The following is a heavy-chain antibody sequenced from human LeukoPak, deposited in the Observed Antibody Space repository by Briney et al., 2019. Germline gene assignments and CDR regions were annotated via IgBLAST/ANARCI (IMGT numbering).Heavy chain of an antibody. CDR3: ARVMHWDRPMARGRGMDV. V-gene: IGHV1-18*01. CDR2: IGAYNGNT. Sequence: ASVKVSCKASGYTFTNYGISWVRQAPGQGLEWMGWIGAYNGNTNYAQKFQGRVTMTTDTSTNTAYMEVRSLRSDDTAMFYCARVMHWDRPMARGRGMDVWGQGTTVTVSS. J-gene: IGHJ6*02. D-gene: IGHD5-18*01. CDR1: GYTFTNYG.